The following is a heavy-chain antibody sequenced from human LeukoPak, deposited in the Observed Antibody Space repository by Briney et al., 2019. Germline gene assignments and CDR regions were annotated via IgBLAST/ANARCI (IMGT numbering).Heavy chain of an antibody. V-gene: IGHV3-23*01. CDR2: ISGSGGST. CDR3: AKGGLTGDGGDDY. CDR1: GFTFSSYA. Sequence: GGSLRLSCAASGFTFSSYAMSWVRQAPGKRLEWVSAISGSGGSTYYADSVKGRFTISRDNSKNTLYLQMNSLRTEDTAVYYCAKGGLTGDGGDDYWGQGTLVTVSS. J-gene: IGHJ4*02. D-gene: IGHD7-27*01.